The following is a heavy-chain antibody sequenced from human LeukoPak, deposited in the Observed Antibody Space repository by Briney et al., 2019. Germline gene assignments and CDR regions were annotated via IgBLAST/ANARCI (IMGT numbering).Heavy chain of an antibody. J-gene: IGHJ5*02. D-gene: IGHD7-27*01. CDR3: ARLDGSNWGSLSLDP. V-gene: IGHV5-51*01. CDR1: GYSFTSYW. Sequence: GESLKISCKGSGYSFTSYWIGWVRQMPGKGLEWMGIIYPGDSDTRYSPSFQSQVTISADKSISTAYLQWSSLKASDTAMYYCARLDGSNWGSLSLDPWGQGTLVTVSS. CDR2: IYPGDSDT.